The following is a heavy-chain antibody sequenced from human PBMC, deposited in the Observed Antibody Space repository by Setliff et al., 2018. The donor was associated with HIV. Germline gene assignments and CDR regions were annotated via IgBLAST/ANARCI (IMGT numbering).Heavy chain of an antibody. V-gene: IGHV3-30*07. J-gene: IGHJ4*02. D-gene: IGHD6-19*01. CDR3: AKSQVRYSSGWFFFDY. Sequence: GGSLRLSCAASGFTFSDSVMHWVRQPPGKGLEWVAAISVDGSGKFYADSVKGRFTISRDNSKNTLYLQINSLRAEDTAVYYCAKSQVRYSSGWFFFDYWGQGTLVTVSS. CDR1: GFTFSDSV. CDR2: ISVDGSGK.